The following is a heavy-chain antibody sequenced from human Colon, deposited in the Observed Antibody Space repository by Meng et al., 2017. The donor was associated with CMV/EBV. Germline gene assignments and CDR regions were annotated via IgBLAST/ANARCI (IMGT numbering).Heavy chain of an antibody. Sequence: GGSLRLSCAASGFTFSAYWMGWVRQAPGKGLEWLAFIIIDGSNEHYGDSVKGRFIISRDNSKNALYLQMNTLRVEDTAVYYCAKDRGYSDYYYYGMDVWGQGTTVTVSS. D-gene: IGHD3-10*01. CDR1: GFTFSAYW. CDR3: AKDRGYSDYYYYGMDV. V-gene: IGHV3-30*02. CDR2: IIIDGSNE. J-gene: IGHJ6*02.